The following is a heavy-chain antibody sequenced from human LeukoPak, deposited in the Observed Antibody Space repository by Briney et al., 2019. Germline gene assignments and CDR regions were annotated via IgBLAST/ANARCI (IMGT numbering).Heavy chain of an antibody. CDR2: ISVYNNDT. CDR1: TYTFTQYR. Sequence: GASVKVSCKSSTYTFTQYRINWVRQAPGQGLEWMGWISVYNNDTTYAQNFQGRATMTTDTSTNTAFLELRSLRFDDTAVYYCAREATVYGDYDAFDIWGQGTMITVSS. D-gene: IGHD4-17*01. CDR3: AREATVYGDYDAFDI. J-gene: IGHJ3*02. V-gene: IGHV1-18*01.